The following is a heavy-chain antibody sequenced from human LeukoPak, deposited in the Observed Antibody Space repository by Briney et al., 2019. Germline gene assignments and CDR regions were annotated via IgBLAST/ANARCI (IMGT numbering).Heavy chain of an antibody. V-gene: IGHV4-34*01. CDR2: IYHSGST. D-gene: IGHD2-21*01. Sequence: SETLSLTCAVYGGSFSGYYWGWIRQPPGKGLEWIGSIYHSGSTYYNPSLKSRVTISVDTSKNQFSLKLSSVTAADTAVYYCAARSKQGGVVVKGYFDYWGQGTLVTVSS. J-gene: IGHJ4*02. CDR1: GGSFSGYY. CDR3: AARSKQGGVVVKGYFDY.